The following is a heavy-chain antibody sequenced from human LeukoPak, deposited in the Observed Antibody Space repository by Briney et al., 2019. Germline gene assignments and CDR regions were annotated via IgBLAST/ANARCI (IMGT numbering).Heavy chain of an antibody. J-gene: IGHJ4*02. Sequence: SETLSLTCTVSGGSISSSSYYWGWIRQPPGKGLEWIGSIYYSGSTYYNPSLKSRVTISVGTSKNQFSLKLSSVTAADTAVYYCAGNYYDSSGYDYWGQGTLVTVSS. CDR3: AGNYYDSSGYDY. D-gene: IGHD3-22*01. CDR2: IYYSGST. V-gene: IGHV4-39*01. CDR1: GGSISSSSYY.